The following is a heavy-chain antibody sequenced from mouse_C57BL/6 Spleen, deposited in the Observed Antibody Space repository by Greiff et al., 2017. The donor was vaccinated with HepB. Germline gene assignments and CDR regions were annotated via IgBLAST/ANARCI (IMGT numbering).Heavy chain of an antibody. CDR2: INYDGSST. V-gene: IGHV5-16*01. Sequence: DVHLVESEGGLVQPGSSMKLSCTASGFTFSDYYMAWVRQVPEKGLEWVANINYDGSSTYYLDSLKSRFIISRDNAKNILYLQMSSLKSEDTATYYCARGLGRHYFDYWGQGTTLTVSS. J-gene: IGHJ2*01. CDR3: ARGLGRHYFDY. D-gene: IGHD4-1*01. CDR1: GFTFSDYY.